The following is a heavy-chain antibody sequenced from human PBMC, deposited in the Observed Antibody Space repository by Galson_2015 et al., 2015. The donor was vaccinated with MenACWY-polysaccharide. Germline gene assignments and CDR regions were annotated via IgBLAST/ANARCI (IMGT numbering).Heavy chain of an antibody. CDR2: ISYDGSNK. Sequence: SLRLSCAASGFTFSSYGMHWVRQAPGKGLEWVAVISYDGSNKYYADSVKGRFTISRDNSKNTLYLQMNSLRAEDTAVYYCAKTSGSGSYYNDLDYFDYWGQGTLVTVSS. V-gene: IGHV3-30*18. D-gene: IGHD3-10*01. J-gene: IGHJ4*02. CDR3: AKTSGSGSYYNDLDYFDY. CDR1: GFTFSSYG.